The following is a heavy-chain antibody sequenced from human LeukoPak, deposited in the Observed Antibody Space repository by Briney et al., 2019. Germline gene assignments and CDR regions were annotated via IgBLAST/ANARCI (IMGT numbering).Heavy chain of an antibody. CDR1: GYTFTNYY. Sequence: ASVKLSCKASGYTFTNYYMHWVRQAPGQGLEWMGIINPSGGTTIYAQKFQGRVAMSTDTSTSTVYMELSSLRSEDTAVYSCARVGYCSTTSCPFDYWGQGTLVSVSA. V-gene: IGHV1-46*01. CDR2: INPSGGTT. D-gene: IGHD2-2*03. J-gene: IGHJ4*02. CDR3: ARVGYCSTTSCPFDY.